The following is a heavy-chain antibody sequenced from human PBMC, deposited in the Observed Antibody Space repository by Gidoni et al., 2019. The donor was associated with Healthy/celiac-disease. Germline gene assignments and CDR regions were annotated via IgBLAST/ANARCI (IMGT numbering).Heavy chain of an antibody. CDR1: GYTFTSYD. CDR3: ASRSEGGLAAAGTSGWNYYYYYGMDV. CDR2: MNPNSGNT. D-gene: IGHD6-13*01. J-gene: IGHJ6*02. Sequence: QVQLVQSGAEVKKPGASVKVSCKASGYTFTSYDINWVRQATGQGLEWMGWMNPNSGNTGYAQKFQGRVTMTRNTSISTAYMELSSLRSEDTAVYYCASRSEGGLAAAGTSGWNYYYYYGMDVWGQGTTVTVSS. V-gene: IGHV1-8*01.